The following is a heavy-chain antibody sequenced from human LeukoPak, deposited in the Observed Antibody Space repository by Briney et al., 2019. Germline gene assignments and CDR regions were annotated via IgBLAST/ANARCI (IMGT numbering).Heavy chain of an antibody. V-gene: IGHV4-39*01. Sequence: PSETLSLTCTVSGGSISSSSYYWGWIRQPPGKGLEWIGSIYYSGSTYYNPSLKSRVTISVDTSKNQFSLKLSSVTAADTAVYYCACITMVRGVNWGQGTLVTVSS. CDR3: ACITMVRGVN. J-gene: IGHJ4*02. CDR2: IYYSGST. CDR1: GGSISSSSYY. D-gene: IGHD3-10*01.